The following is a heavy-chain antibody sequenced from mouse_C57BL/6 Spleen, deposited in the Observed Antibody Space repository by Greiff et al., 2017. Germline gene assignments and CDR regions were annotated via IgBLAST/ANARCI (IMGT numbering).Heavy chain of an antibody. J-gene: IGHJ1*03. CDR2: FYPGSGSI. Sequence: VQLQESGAELVKPGASVKLSCKASGYTLTEYTIHWVKQRSGQGLEWIGWFYPGSGSIKYNEKFKDKATLTADKSSSTVYMELSRLTSEDSAVYFCARHPHYYGSSYGYFDVWGTGTTVTVAS. V-gene: IGHV1-62-2*01. CDR3: ARHPHYYGSSYGYFDV. D-gene: IGHD1-1*01. CDR1: GYTLTEYT.